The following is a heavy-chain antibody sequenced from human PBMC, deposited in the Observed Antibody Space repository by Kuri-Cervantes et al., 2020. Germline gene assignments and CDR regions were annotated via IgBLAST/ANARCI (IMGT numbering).Heavy chain of an antibody. J-gene: IGHJ3*02. V-gene: IGHV1-46*01. CDR1: GGTFSSYA. CDR2: INPSGGST. Sequence: ASVKVSCKASGGTFSSYAISWVRQAPGQGLEWMGIINPSGGSTSYAQKFQGRVTMTRDTSTSTVYMELSSLRSEDTAVYYCAVGPNYCSGGSCYLDAFDIWGQGTMVTVSS. D-gene: IGHD2-15*01. CDR3: AVGPNYCSGGSCYLDAFDI.